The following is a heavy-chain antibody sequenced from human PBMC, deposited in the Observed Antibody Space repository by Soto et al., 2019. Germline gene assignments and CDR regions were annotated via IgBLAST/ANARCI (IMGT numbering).Heavy chain of an antibody. J-gene: IGHJ4*02. D-gene: IGHD4-17*01. Sequence: QLQLQESGPGLVKPSETLSLTCTVSGGSISSSSYYWGWIRQPPGKGLEWIGSIYYSGSTYYNPSLKSRVTISVDTSKNQFSLKLSSVTAADTAVYYSARHDLDYARGYFDYWGQGTLVTVSS. CDR3: ARHDLDYARGYFDY. CDR2: IYYSGST. CDR1: GGSISSSSYY. V-gene: IGHV4-39*01.